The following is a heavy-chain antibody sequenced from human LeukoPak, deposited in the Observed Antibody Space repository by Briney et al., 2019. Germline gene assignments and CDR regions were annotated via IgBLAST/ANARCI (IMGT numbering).Heavy chain of an antibody. V-gene: IGHV4-30-4*01. J-gene: IGHJ4*02. CDR1: GGSISSGDYY. CDR3: VREILYCSGGSCYRGPFDN. D-gene: IGHD2-15*01. CDR2: IFHRGGT. Sequence: SGTLSLTCAVSGGSISSGDYYWNWIRQPPGKGLEWIGYIFHRGGTSYNPSLKSRILFSVDTSQNQFSLKLNSVTAADTAVYYCVREILYCSGGSCYRGPFDNWGQGTLVTVSA.